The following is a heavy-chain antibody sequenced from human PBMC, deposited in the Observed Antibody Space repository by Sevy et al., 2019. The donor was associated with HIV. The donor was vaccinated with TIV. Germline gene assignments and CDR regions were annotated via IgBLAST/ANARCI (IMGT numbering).Heavy chain of an antibody. CDR3: AKVDSSGYYWGYAFDI. Sequence: GGSLRLSCAASGFTVSSNYMSWVRQAPGKGLEWVSAISGSGGSTYYADSVKGRFTISRDNSKNTLYLQMNSLRAEDTAVYYCAKVDSSGYYWGYAFDIWGQGTMVTVSS. CDR1: GFTVSSNY. CDR2: ISGSGGST. V-gene: IGHV3-23*01. J-gene: IGHJ3*02. D-gene: IGHD3-22*01.